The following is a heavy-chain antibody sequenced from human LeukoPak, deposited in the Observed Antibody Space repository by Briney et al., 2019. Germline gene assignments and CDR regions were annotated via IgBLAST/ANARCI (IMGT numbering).Heavy chain of an antibody. CDR2: FYHSGST. CDR1: GYSISSGYY. J-gene: IGHJ5*02. D-gene: IGHD3-22*01. Sequence: PSETLSLTCTVSGYSISSGYYWGWIRQPPGKGLEWIGSFYHSGSTYYNPSLKSRVTISVDTSRNQFSLKLSSVTAADTAVYYCARVLPRSYYYDSSGYPNWFDPWGQGTLVTVSS. V-gene: IGHV4-38-2*02. CDR3: ARVLPRSYYYDSSGYPNWFDP.